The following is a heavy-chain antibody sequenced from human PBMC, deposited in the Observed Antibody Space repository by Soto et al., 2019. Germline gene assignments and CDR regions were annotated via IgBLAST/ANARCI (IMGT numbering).Heavy chain of an antibody. CDR1: GYTFTSYA. J-gene: IGHJ4*02. V-gene: IGHV1-3*01. D-gene: IGHD6-19*01. Sequence: GASVKVSCKASGYTFTSYAMHWVRQAPGQRLEWMGWINAGNGNTKYSQKFQGRVTITRDTSASTAYMELSSLRSEDTAVYYCARGLVYIAVAGSIDYWGQGTLVTVSA. CDR3: ARGLVYIAVAGSIDY. CDR2: INAGNGNT.